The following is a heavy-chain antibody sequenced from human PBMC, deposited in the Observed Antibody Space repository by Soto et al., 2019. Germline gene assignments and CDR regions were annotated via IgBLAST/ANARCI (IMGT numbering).Heavy chain of an antibody. CDR1: GYSFTLYY. CDR3: ARGGEVGARRLDY. D-gene: IGHD1-26*01. V-gene: IGHV1-46*01. J-gene: IGHJ4*02. CDR2: INPSGGST. Sequence: XSVNGSYQASGYSFTLYYINWVRQAPGQGLEWMGIINPSGGSTSYAQKFQGRVTMTRDTSTSTVYMELSSLRSEDTAVYYCARGGEVGARRLDYWGQGTLVTVSS.